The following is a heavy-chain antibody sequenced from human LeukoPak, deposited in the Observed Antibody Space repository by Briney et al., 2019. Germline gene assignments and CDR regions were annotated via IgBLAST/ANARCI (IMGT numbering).Heavy chain of an antibody. CDR2: INHSGST. CDR1: GGSFSGYY. D-gene: IGHD6-19*01. Sequence: PSETLSLTCAVYGGSFSGYYWSWIRQPPGKGLEWIGEINHSGSTNYNPSLKSRVTISVDTSKNQFSLKLSSVTAADTAVYYCARAGPAVAGTGPILGYYCYMDVWGKGTTVTVSS. V-gene: IGHV4-34*01. J-gene: IGHJ6*03. CDR3: ARAGPAVAGTGPILGYYCYMDV.